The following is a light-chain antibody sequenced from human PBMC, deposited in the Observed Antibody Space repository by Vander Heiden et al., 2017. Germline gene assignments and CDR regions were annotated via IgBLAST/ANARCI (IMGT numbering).Light chain of an antibody. V-gene: IGLV3-21*02. CDR3: QVWDGIRDHPNWV. CDR2: DGS. J-gene: IGLJ3*02. Sequence: SSVLTQPPSVSVPPGQTARIPGGGNYIGDQSVHWDQLKPGQVPVLVVYDGSDRSSGIPERFSGSNSGNTATLTISRVEAGDEADYYCQVWDGIRDHPNWVFGGGTKLTVL. CDR1: YIGDQS.